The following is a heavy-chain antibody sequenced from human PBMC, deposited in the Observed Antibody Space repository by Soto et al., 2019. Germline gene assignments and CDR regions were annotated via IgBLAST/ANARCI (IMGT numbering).Heavy chain of an antibody. J-gene: IGHJ4*02. D-gene: IGHD3-9*01. CDR3: ARDVGLDSDDFFAY. CDR2: IRGDGGQT. CDR1: GFTFSSYG. Sequence: GGSVRLSCTASGFTFSSYGMGWVRQAPGKGLQWVSTIRGDGGQTHYTDSVKGRFSISRDNSKNTVYLQMDSLRAEDTAMYFCARDVGLDSDDFFAYWGQGTQVTVSS. V-gene: IGHV3-23*01.